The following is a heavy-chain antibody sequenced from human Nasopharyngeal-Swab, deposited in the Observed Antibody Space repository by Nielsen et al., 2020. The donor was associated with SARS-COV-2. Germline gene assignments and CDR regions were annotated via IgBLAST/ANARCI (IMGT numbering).Heavy chain of an antibody. Sequence: GGSLRLSCVASGYSFRTYGMRWVRQAPATGLEPVAAIAGSGDIGGSGGSTYYADSVKGRFTISRDNSKNTLSLQMNSLRAEDTAVYYCAKDLRGPYFFWGQGTLVTVSS. J-gene: IGHJ4*02. V-gene: IGHV3-23*01. D-gene: IGHD2/OR15-2a*01. CDR2: IAGSGDIGGSGGST. CDR3: AKDLRGPYFF. CDR1: GYSFRTYG.